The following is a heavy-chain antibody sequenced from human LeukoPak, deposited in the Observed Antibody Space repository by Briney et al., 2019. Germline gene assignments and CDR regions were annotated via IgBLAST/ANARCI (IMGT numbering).Heavy chain of an antibody. CDR3: ARRTYYYDSSGHGGFDC. V-gene: IGHV1-69*13. Sequence: ASVKVSCKASGGTFSSYAISWVRQAPGQGLEWMGGIIPIFGTANYAQKFQGRVTITADESTSTAYMELSSLRSEDSAVYYCARRTYYYDSSGHGGFDCWGQGTLVTVSS. CDR1: GGTFSSYA. J-gene: IGHJ4*02. D-gene: IGHD3-22*01. CDR2: IIPIFGTA.